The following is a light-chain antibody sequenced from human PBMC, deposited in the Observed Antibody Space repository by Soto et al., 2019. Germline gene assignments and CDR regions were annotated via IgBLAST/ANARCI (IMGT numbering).Light chain of an antibody. Sequence: DIQMTQSPSTLSASVGDRVTITCRASETINGWLAWYQQKPGKAPKVLINKSSILESGVSSRFSGSASGTEFTLTISSLQPDDFATYYCQQYKSYSSTTFGQGTKLERK. CDR1: ETINGW. CDR3: QQYKSYSSTT. V-gene: IGKV1-5*03. J-gene: IGKJ2*01. CDR2: KSS.